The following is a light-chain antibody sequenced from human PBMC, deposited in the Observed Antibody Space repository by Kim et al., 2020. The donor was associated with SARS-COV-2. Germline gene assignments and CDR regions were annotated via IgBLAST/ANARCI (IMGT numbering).Light chain of an antibody. Sequence: VSQGERVTLSCRASQTVSTSLAWYLQKPGRAPRLLIYGASARATGTPARFSGSASGTEFTLTISSLQSEDFAVYYCQQYYNWPRTFGQGTKVDIK. V-gene: IGKV3-15*01. CDR1: QTVSTS. CDR3: QQYYNWPRT. J-gene: IGKJ1*01. CDR2: GAS.